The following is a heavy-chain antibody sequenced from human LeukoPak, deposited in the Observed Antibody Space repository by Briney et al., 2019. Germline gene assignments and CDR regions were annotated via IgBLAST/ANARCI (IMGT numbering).Heavy chain of an antibody. Sequence: GGSLRLSCAASGFTFSSYAMSWVRQAPGKGLEWVSAISGSGGITYYADSVKGRITISRDNSKNTLYLQMDSLRAEDTAVYYFAKDFSDFWSAKNWAFDYWGQGTLVTVSS. CDR3: AKDFSDFWSAKNWAFDY. J-gene: IGHJ4*02. V-gene: IGHV3-23*01. CDR1: GFTFSSYA. D-gene: IGHD3-3*01. CDR2: ISGSGGIT.